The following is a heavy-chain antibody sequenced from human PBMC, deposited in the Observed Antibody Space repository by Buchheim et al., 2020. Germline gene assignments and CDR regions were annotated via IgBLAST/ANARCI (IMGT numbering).Heavy chain of an antibody. J-gene: IGHJ6*02. D-gene: IGHD6-19*01. V-gene: IGHV1-69*06. CDR3: ARDPPYSSGWYRYYYYYGMDV. CDR1: GGTFSSYA. CDR2: IITIFGTA. Sequence: QVQLVQSGAEVKKPGSSVKVSCKASGGTFSSYAISWVRQAPGQGLEWMGGIITIFGTANYTQKFQGRVTITADKSTSTAYMELSSLRSEDTAVYYCARDPPYSSGWYRYYYYYGMDVWGQGTT.